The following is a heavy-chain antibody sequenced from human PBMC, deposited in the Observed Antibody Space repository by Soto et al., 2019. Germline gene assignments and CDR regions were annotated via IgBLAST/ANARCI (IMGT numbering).Heavy chain of an antibody. Sequence: EVQLVESGGGLVQPGGSLRLSCVASGFTFSNYWMYWVRQAPGEGLVWVSRINNDGSVSSYADSVKGRLTISRDNVKKTLYLPMDRLRAEDTAVHYCAIGDCVGGTCYSLAGSFYYYMDVWGKGTTVTVFS. CDR1: GFTFSNYW. V-gene: IGHV3-74*01. D-gene: IGHD2-15*01. CDR3: AIGDCVGGTCYSLAGSFYYYMDV. CDR2: INNDGSVS. J-gene: IGHJ6*03.